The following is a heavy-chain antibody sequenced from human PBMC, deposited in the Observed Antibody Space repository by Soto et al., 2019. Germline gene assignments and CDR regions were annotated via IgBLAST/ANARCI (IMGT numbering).Heavy chain of an antibody. Sequence: SDALCLSCTGSGGFPSTPPHYLTWILHETGKGLEYVGYTSHTRTSYYNPSLQSRVTMSADTSKRQFSLRLSSVTAADTATYYCARQGRIDQDFDYWGQGGLLTVS. J-gene: IGHJ4*02. CDR1: GGFPSTPPHY. CDR3: ARQGRIDQDFDY. CDR2: TSHTRTS. V-gene: IGHV4-31*03.